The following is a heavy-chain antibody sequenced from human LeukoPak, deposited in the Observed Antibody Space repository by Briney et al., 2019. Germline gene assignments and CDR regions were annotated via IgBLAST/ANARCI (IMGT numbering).Heavy chain of an antibody. CDR1: GFTFSSYS. J-gene: IGHJ3*02. Sequence: GGSLRLSCAASGFTFSSYSMNWVRQAPGKGLEWVSSISSSSSYIYHADSVKGRFTISRDNAKNSLYLQMNSLRAEDTAVYYCARGTEVSDAFDIWGQGTMVTVSS. CDR3: ARGTEVSDAFDI. CDR2: ISSSSSYI. V-gene: IGHV3-21*01. D-gene: IGHD1-14*01.